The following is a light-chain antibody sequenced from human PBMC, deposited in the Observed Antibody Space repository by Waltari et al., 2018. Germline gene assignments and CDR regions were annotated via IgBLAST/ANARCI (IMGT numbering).Light chain of an antibody. Sequence: IVLTHSPGTLSLSLGDRSTVSCRASQRVTRAFAWYQQKPGQAPRLLIYGASTRATGIPDRFSGSGSGTDFILTISRLEPDDFAVYYCQHYLRLPLTFGQGTTVEI. CDR2: GAS. V-gene: IGKV3-20*01. J-gene: IGKJ1*01. CDR1: QRVTRAF. CDR3: QHYLRLPLT.